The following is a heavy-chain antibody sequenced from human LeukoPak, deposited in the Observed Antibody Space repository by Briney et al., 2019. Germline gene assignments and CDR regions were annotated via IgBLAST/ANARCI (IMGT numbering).Heavy chain of an antibody. CDR3: ASSIAVAGTPFDY. CDR1: GGSISSSSYY. CDR2: IYYSGST. D-gene: IGHD6-19*01. V-gene: IGHV4-39*01. Sequence: SETLSLTCTVSGGSISSSSYYWGWIRQPPGKGLEWIGSIYYSGSTYYNPSLKSRVTISVDTSKNQSSLKLSSVTAADTAVYYCASSIAVAGTPFDYWGQGTLVTVSS. J-gene: IGHJ4*02.